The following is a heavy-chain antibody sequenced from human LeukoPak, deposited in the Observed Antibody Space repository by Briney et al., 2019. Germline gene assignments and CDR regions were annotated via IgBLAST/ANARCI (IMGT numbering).Heavy chain of an antibody. Sequence: GGSLRLSCAASGFTVSSNYMSWARQAPGKGLEWVSVIYSGGSTYYADSVKGRFTISRDNSKNTLYLQMNSLRAEDTAVYYCARSQRFAGMDVWGQGTTVTVSS. CDR2: IYSGGST. D-gene: IGHD5-24*01. V-gene: IGHV3-66*01. CDR1: GFTVSSNY. J-gene: IGHJ6*02. CDR3: ARSQRFAGMDV.